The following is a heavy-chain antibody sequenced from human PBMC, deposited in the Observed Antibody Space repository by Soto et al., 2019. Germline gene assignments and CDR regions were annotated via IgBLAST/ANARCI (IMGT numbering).Heavy chain of an antibody. CDR2: ISYDGSNK. Sequence: GGSLRLSCAASGFTFSSYGMHWVRQAPGKGLEWVAVISYDGSNKYYADSVKGRFTISRDNSKNTLYLQTNSLRAEDTAVDYCAKGESGGSSIAADYYFDYWGQGTLVTVSS. CDR1: GFTFSSYG. D-gene: IGHD6-6*01. J-gene: IGHJ4*02. CDR3: AKGESGGSSIAADYYFDY. V-gene: IGHV3-30*18.